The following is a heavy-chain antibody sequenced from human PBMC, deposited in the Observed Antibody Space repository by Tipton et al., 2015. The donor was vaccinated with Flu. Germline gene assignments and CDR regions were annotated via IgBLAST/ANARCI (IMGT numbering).Heavy chain of an antibody. CDR1: GGSISSYY. Sequence: TLSLTCTVSGGSISSYYWSWIRQPAGKGLEWIGEINHSGSTNYNPSLKSRVTISVDTSKNQFSLKLSSVTAADTAVYYCARGTRYDFWSGYYKDYYMDVWGKGTTVTVSS. J-gene: IGHJ6*03. CDR2: INHSGST. V-gene: IGHV4-34*01. D-gene: IGHD3-3*01. CDR3: ARGTRYDFWSGYYKDYYMDV.